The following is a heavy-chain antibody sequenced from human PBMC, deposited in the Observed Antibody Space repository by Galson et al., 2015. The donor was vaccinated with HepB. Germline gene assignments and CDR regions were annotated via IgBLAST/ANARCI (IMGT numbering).Heavy chain of an antibody. D-gene: IGHD3-10*01. J-gene: IGHJ4*02. V-gene: IGHV2-5*02. CDR3: AHRLYGSGSVFFDY. CDR1: GFSLSTSGEG. Sequence: PALVKPTQTLTLTCTFSGFSLSTSGEGVGWIRQPPGKALEWLAFISWDDDKRYSASLETRLTITKDTSKNQVVLTMTNMDPVDTATYYCAHRLYGSGSVFFDYWGQGTLVTVSS. CDR2: ISWDDDK.